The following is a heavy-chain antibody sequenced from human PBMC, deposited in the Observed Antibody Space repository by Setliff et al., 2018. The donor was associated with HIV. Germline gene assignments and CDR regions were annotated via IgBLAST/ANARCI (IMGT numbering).Heavy chain of an antibody. J-gene: IGHJ4*02. CDR3: AREGDYADFDY. D-gene: IGHD4-17*01. CDR2: LFARGTS. Sequence: PSETLSLTCNVSGGSISSGSYYWSWIRQPAGKGLEWIGRLFARGTSNYNPSLKSRVTISLDTSKNQFSLKVRSVTAADTAVYYCAREGDYADFDYWGQGTLVTVSS. V-gene: IGHV4-61*02. CDR1: GGSISSGSYY.